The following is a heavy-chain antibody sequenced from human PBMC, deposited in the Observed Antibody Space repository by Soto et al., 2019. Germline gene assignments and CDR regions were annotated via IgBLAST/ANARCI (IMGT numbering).Heavy chain of an antibody. J-gene: IGHJ4*02. CDR2: IGSNGGST. D-gene: IGHD1-7*01. Sequence: GGALRLSCAASGFTFSRYAMHWVRQAPGKGLEYVSAIGSNGGSTYYANSVKGRFTISRDNSKNTLYLQMGSLRAEDMAVYYCARDRDWNYYFDYWGQGTLVTVSS. V-gene: IGHV3-64*01. CDR1: GFTFSRYA. CDR3: ARDRDWNYYFDY.